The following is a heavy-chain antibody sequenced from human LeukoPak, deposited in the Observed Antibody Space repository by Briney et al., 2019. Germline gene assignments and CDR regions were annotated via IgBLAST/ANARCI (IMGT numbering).Heavy chain of an antibody. J-gene: IGHJ4*02. CDR1: GFTFSNYG. V-gene: IGHV3-30*18. CDR2: SSYDGGTK. CDR3: AKEACGGSCYSDYFDY. D-gene: IGHD2-15*01. Sequence: PGGSLRLSCAASGFTFSNYGMHWVRQAPGKGLEWVAVSSYDGGTKYYADSAKGRFTISRDNSKDTLYLQMISLRAEDTAVYYCAKEACGGSCYSDYFDYWGQGTLVTVSS.